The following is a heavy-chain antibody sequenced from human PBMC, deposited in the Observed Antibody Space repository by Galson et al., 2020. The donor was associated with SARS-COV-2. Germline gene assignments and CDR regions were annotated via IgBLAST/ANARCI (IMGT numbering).Heavy chain of an antibody. CDR2: IYYSGST. V-gene: IGHV4-59*01. CDR3: ARGPPPYGSGRTRALLFDY. J-gene: IGHJ4*02. CDR1: GGSISSYY. D-gene: IGHD3-10*01. Sequence: SQTLSLTCTVSGGSISSYYWSWIRQPPGKGLEWIGYIYYSGSTNYNPSLKSRVTIPVDTSKNQFSLKLSSVTAADTAVYYCARGPPPYGSGRTRALLFDYWGQGTLVTVSS.